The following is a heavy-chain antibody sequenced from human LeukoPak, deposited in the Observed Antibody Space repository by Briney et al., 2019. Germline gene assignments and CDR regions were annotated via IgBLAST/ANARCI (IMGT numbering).Heavy chain of an antibody. CDR3: ARDPARIAALLRYYYYMDV. Sequence: LVASVKVSCKASGFTFTGYYMHWVRQAPGQGLEWMGWISAYNGNTNYAQKLQGRVTMTTDTSTSTAYMELRSLRSDDTAVYYCARDPARIAALLRYYYYMDVWGKGTTVTVSS. J-gene: IGHJ6*03. V-gene: IGHV1-18*04. CDR2: ISAYNGNT. D-gene: IGHD6-6*01. CDR1: GFTFTGYY.